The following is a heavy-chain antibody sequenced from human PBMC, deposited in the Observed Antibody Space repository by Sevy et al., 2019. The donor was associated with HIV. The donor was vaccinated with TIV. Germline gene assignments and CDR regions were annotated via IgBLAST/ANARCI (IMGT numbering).Heavy chain of an antibody. D-gene: IGHD2-15*01. CDR3: ATVGLRYFSGSSSYQGDWFDP. J-gene: IGHJ5*02. CDR1: GYTLTGLS. CDR2: FDPEDGKI. V-gene: IGHV1-24*01. Sequence: ASVKVSCKVSGYTLTGLSMHWVRQAPGKGLEWMGTFDPEDGKIVYAQRFQGRVTLTEDTSADTAYMELRSLTSEDTAVYYCATVGLRYFSGSSSYQGDWFDPWGQGTLVTVSS.